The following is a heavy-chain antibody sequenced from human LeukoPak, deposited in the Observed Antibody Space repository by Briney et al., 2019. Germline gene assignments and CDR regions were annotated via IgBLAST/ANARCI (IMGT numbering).Heavy chain of an antibody. D-gene: IGHD3-10*01. V-gene: IGHV4-38-2*02. J-gene: IGHJ6*03. CDR3: ARLMAVRYYGSGSYYNVSYYYYFYMDV. CDR2: MYHIGST. Sequence: SETLSLTCTVSNYSISSTYYWGWIRQPPGKGLEWIGSMYHIGSTYYNPSLKSRVTISVDTSKNQFSLNLSSVTAADTAVYYCARLMAVRYYGSGSYYNVSYYYYFYMDVWGKGTTVTISS. CDR1: NYSISSTYY.